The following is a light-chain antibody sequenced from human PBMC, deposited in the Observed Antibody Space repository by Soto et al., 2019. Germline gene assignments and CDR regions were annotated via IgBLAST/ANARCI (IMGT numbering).Light chain of an antibody. V-gene: IGLV1-44*01. J-gene: IGLJ2*01. CDR1: SSNIGSNT. CDR2: SNN. CDR3: AAWDDSLNDVV. Sequence: QSVLTQPPSGSGTPGQRVTISCSGSSSNIGSNTVNWYQQLPGTAPKLLIYSNNQRPSGVPDRFSGSKSGTSASLAISGLQSEDEADYYCAAWDDSLNDVVFGGGTKATVL.